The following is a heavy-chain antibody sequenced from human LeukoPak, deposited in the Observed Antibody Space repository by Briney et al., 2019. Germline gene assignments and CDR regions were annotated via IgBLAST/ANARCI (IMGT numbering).Heavy chain of an antibody. Sequence: SETLSLTCTVSGGSISSGGYYWSWIRQHPGKGLEWIGYIYYSGSTYYNPSLKSRVTISVDTSKNQFSLRLSPVTAADTAVYYCARALFDDSSGYQAFDIWGQGTMVTVSS. D-gene: IGHD3-22*01. J-gene: IGHJ3*02. CDR1: GGSISSGGYY. CDR3: ARALFDDSSGYQAFDI. V-gene: IGHV4-31*03. CDR2: IYYSGST.